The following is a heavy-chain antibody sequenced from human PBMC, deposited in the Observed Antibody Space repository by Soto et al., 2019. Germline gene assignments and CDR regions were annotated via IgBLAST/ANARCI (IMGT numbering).Heavy chain of an antibody. V-gene: IGHV3-33*05. CDR2: TEYDGSNN. J-gene: IGHJ4*02. Sequence: QVQLVESGGGVVQPGTSLRLSCVGSGFTFRNYVIHWVRQAPGKGLEWVALTEYDGSNNFYGDYVKGRFTISTHNPSNTVELQLDSLSFELTALHFCNRWATTGGLVVWCQATLVSVSS. D-gene: IGHD3-16*01. CDR1: GFTFRNYV. CDR3: NRWATTGGLVV.